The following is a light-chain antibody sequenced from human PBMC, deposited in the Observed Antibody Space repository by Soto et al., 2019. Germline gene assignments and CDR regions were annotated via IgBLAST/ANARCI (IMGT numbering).Light chain of an antibody. J-gene: IGLJ2*01. CDR2: EDG. Sequence: NFMLTQLHSVSESPGKTVTISCTRSSGSIASNYVQWYQQRPGSAPTTVIYEDGQRPSGVPDRFSGSIDRSSNSASLTISGLKPEDAADYYCQSYDSSDQGVVFGGGTKLTVL. CDR3: QSYDSSDQGVV. V-gene: IGLV6-57*04. CDR1: SGSIASNY.